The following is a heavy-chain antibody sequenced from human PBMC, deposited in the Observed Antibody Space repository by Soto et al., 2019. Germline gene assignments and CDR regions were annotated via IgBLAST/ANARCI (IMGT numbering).Heavy chain of an antibody. J-gene: IGHJ5*02. CDR2: IYYIGST. D-gene: IGHD3-9*01. V-gene: IGHV4-59*01. Sequence: PSESLSLTGTVSVGSISSYYWSWIRQPPGKGLEWIGYIYYIGSTNYNPSLKSRVTISVDTSKNQFSLKLSSVTAADTAVYYCASFTYYDILTGYHGRHGWFDPWGQGTLVTVSS. CDR3: ASFTYYDILTGYHGRHGWFDP. CDR1: VGSISSYY.